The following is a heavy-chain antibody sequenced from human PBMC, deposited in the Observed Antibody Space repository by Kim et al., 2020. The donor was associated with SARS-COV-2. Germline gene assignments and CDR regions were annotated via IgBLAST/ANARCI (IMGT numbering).Heavy chain of an antibody. CDR3: ASASSCIAAAGDCFLDY. D-gene: IGHD6-13*01. J-gene: IGHJ4*02. V-gene: IGHV1-18*01. CDR1: GYTFTSYG. CDR2: ISAYNGNT. Sequence: ASVKVSCKASGYTFTSYGISWVRQAPGQGLEWMGWISAYNGNTNYAQKLQGRVTMTTDTSTSTAYMELRSLRSDDTAVYYCASASSCIAAAGDCFLDYWGQGTLVTVSS.